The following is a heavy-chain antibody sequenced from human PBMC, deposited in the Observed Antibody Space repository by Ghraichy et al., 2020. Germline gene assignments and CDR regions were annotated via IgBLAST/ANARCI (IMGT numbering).Heavy chain of an antibody. CDR3: ARGGLRWEALVSKYFQH. Sequence: SETLSLTCAVYGGSFSGYYWSWIRQPPGKGLEWIGEINHSGSTNYNPSLKSRVTISVDTSKNQFSLKLSSVTAADTAVYYCARGGLRWEALVSKYFQHWGQGTLVTVSS. D-gene: IGHD4-23*01. J-gene: IGHJ1*01. V-gene: IGHV4-34*01. CDR2: INHSGST. CDR1: GGSFSGYY.